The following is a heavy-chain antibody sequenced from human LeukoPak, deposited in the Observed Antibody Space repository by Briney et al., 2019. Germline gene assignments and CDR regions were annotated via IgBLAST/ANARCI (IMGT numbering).Heavy chain of an antibody. CDR3: ARTDYGDLNWFDP. CDR1: GGSIRSYY. D-gene: IGHD4-17*01. CDR2: IYYSGST. V-gene: IGHV4-59*01. Sequence: SETLSLTCAVSGGSIRSYYWSWIRQPPGKGLEWIGYIYYSGSTTYNPSLKSRVTISVDTSKNQFSLRLSSVTAADTAVYYCARTDYGDLNWFDPWGQGTLVTVSS. J-gene: IGHJ5*02.